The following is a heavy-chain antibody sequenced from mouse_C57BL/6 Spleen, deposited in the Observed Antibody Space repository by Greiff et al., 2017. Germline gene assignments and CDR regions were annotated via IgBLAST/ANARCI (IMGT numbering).Heavy chain of an antibody. CDR1: GFTFSSYT. J-gene: IGHJ3*01. V-gene: IGHV5-9*01. CDR3: ARQDYSNYWFAY. Sequence: EVHLVESGGGLVKPGGSLKLSCAASGFTFSSYTMSWVRQTPEKRLEWVATISGGGGNTYYPDSVKGRFTISRDNAKNTLYLQMSSLRSEDTALYYCARQDYSNYWFAYWGQGTLVTVSA. D-gene: IGHD2-5*01. CDR2: ISGGGGNT.